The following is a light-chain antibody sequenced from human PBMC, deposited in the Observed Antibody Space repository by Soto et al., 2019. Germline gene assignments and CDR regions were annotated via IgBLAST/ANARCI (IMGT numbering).Light chain of an antibody. CDR3: CSYAGSYTWV. J-gene: IGLJ3*02. Sequence: QSALTQPRSVSGSPGQSVTISCTGTSSDLGGYNFVSWNQHHPGKAPKLMIYDVSKRPSGVPDRFSGSKSGNTASLTISGLQAEDEADYYCCSYAGSYTWVFGGGTKLTVL. V-gene: IGLV2-11*01. CDR2: DVS. CDR1: SSDLGGYNF.